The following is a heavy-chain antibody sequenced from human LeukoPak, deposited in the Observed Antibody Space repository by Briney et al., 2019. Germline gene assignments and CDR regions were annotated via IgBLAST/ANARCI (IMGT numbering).Heavy chain of an antibody. D-gene: IGHD3-22*01. J-gene: IGHJ4*02. CDR2: IYADGSS. CDR1: GGSVSSDNSY. Sequence: SSETLSLTCTVSGGSVSSDNSYWNWIRQPAGEGLEWIGRIYADGSSTYNPSLKSRVTISVASSKNQFSLRLSSMTAADTAVYYCARGYYYHRWGQGTLVTVSS. V-gene: IGHV4-61*02. CDR3: ARGYYYHR.